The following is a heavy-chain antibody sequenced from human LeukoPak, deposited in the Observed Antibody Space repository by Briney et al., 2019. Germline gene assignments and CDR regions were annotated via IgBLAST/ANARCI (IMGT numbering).Heavy chain of an antibody. CDR2: ISSSGSTI. D-gene: IGHD6-19*01. J-gene: IGHJ4*02. CDR3: ARDLFGQWLLDY. V-gene: IGHV3-11*01. Sequence: GGSLRLSCAASGFIFSDYYMSWIRQAPGKGLEWISYISSSGSTIYYADSVKGRFTISRDNAENSLYLQMNRLRAEDTAVYYCARDLFGQWLLDYWGQGTLVTVSS. CDR1: GFIFSDYY.